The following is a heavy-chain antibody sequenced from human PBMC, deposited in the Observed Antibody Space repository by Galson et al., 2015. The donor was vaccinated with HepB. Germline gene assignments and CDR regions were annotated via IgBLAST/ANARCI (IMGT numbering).Heavy chain of an antibody. CDR1: GFTFSDYY. CDR2: IGSSSSYT. V-gene: IGHV3-11*06. D-gene: IGHD6-19*01. J-gene: IGHJ4*02. Sequence: SLRLSCAASGFTFSDYYMSWIRQAPGKGLEWVSYIGSSSSYTNYADSVKGRFTISRDNAKKSLHLQMNSLRAEDTAVYYCAREGQGIAVAATWGQGTLVTVSS. CDR3: AREGQGIAVAAT.